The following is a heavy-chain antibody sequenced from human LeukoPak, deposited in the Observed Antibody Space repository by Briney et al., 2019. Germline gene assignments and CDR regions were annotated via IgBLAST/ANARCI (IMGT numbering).Heavy chain of an antibody. D-gene: IGHD6-13*01. J-gene: IGHJ5*02. CDR2: IYYTGTT. CDR1: GSSINPFY. V-gene: IGHV4-59*08. CDR3: ARRGYLQKCFGP. Sequence: PPETLSLTCDASGSSINPFYWKWSRQPPGEGLEWIGYIYYTGTTKYNPSLKNRVYISLDTSKNQFSLELNSVTTADPAVYYCARRGYLQKCFGPWGQGILVSVSS.